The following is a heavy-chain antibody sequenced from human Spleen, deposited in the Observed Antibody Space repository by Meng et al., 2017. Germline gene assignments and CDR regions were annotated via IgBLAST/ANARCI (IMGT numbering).Heavy chain of an antibody. CDR3: VRWVSYYDY. V-gene: IGHV3-23*01. D-gene: IGHD3-10*01. CDR1: GFTFSSYA. J-gene: IGHJ4*02. Sequence: EVQLLQSGGDLVQPGGSLGLSCAASGFTFSSYAMSWGRQVPGTGLEWVTAMSPSGDTKLYADSVKGRFTISRDNSKNTLYLQMNSLRAEDTAVYYCVRWVSYYDYWGQGTLVTVSS. CDR2: MSPSGDTK.